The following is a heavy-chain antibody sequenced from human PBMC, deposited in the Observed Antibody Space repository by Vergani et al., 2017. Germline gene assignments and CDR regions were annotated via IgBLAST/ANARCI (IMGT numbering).Heavy chain of an antibody. CDR3: DRGNDGILTGYRY. Sequence: QVQVVQSGAEVKKSGAPVKFSCKTSGYTFSNYYMHWVRQAPGQGLEWMGIINPSGGHTNYAEKFQGRVTMTRDTSTSTVYMELSSLRSEDTAIYYGDRGNDGILTGYRYWGQGTLVTVSA. V-gene: IGHV1-46*03. D-gene: IGHD3-9*01. CDR2: INPSGGHT. CDR1: GYTFSNYY. J-gene: IGHJ4*02.